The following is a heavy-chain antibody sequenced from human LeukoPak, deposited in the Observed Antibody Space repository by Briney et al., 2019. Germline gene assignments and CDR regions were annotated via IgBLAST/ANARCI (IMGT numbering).Heavy chain of an antibody. Sequence: GGSLRLSCAASGFTFSSYSMNWVRQAPGKGLEWVSYISSSSSTIYYADSVKGRFTISRDNAKNSLYLQMNSLRAEDTAVYYCAGGYSLSRNAFDIWGQGTMVTVSS. V-gene: IGHV3-48*04. CDR3: AGGYSLSRNAFDI. D-gene: IGHD3-22*01. J-gene: IGHJ3*02. CDR2: ISSSSSTI. CDR1: GFTFSSYS.